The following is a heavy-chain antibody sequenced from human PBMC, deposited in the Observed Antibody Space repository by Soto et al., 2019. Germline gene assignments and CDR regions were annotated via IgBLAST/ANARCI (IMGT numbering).Heavy chain of an antibody. J-gene: IGHJ6*02. CDR1: GASIYNGGYF. CDR2: IHNSGSP. CDR3: ARVRFGEWGYVMEV. D-gene: IGHD3-10*01. Sequence: SETLSLTCSVPGASIYNGGYFWSWIRQSPGKGLEWIGHIHNSGSPYNNPSLKSRVTISADTSMNQFSLALTSVTAADTAVYYCARVRFGEWGYVMEVWGQGTTVTVSS. V-gene: IGHV4-30-4*02.